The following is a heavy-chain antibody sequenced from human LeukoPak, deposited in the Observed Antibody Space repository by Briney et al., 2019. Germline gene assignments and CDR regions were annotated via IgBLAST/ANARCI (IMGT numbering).Heavy chain of an antibody. CDR3: ARLYSSGWNYFDY. D-gene: IGHD6-19*01. CDR2: IYYSGNT. Sequence: SETLALTCTVSGGSISSSKYYWGWIRQPPGKGLGWIGSIYYSGNTYYNPSLKSRVTISVDTSKNQFSLKLGSVTAADTAVYYCARLYSSGWNYFDYWGQGTLVTVSS. V-gene: IGHV4-39*01. J-gene: IGHJ4*02. CDR1: GGSISSSKYY.